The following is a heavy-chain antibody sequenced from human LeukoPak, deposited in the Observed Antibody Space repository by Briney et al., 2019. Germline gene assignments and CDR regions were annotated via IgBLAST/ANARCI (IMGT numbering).Heavy chain of an antibody. J-gene: IGHJ4*02. CDR2: INHGGST. CDR1: GGSFSGDF. D-gene: IGHD6-13*01. CDR3: AIIAAAGDFDY. V-gene: IGHV4-34*01. Sequence: PSETLSLTCAVYGGSFSGDFWSWIRQSPGKGLEWIGEINHGGSTNYNPSLKSRVTISVDKSKNQFSPKLSSVTAADTAVYYCAIIAAAGDFDYWGQGTLVTVSS.